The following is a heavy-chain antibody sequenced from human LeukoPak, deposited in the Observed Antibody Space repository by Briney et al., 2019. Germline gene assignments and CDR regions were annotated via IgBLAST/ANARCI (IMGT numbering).Heavy chain of an antibody. CDR1: GFTFSDYY. CDR3: AREHWDYYYYYGMDV. V-gene: IGHV3-11*01. Sequence: GGSLRLSCAASGFTFSDYYMSWIRQAPGKGLEWVSYISSSGNTIYYADSVKGRFTISRDNAKNSLYLQMNSLRAEGTAVYYCAREHWDYYYYYGMDVWGQGTTVTVSS. CDR2: ISSSGNTI. J-gene: IGHJ6*02. D-gene: IGHD7-27*01.